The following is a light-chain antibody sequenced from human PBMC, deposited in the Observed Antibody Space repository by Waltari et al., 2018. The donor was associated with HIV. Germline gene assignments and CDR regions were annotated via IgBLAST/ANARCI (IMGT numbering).Light chain of an antibody. CDR1: GSDVGGYNY. CDR3: CSYAGTYTYV. V-gene: IGLV2-11*01. CDR2: HVT. J-gene: IGLJ1*01. Sequence: QSALTQPRSVSGSPGQSAPMSCTGTGSDVGGYNYVSWYQHPPGKPPKLIIYHVTERPSGVPDRFSASKSGNTASLTISGLQAEDEADYYCCSYAGTYTYVFGTGTKVTVL.